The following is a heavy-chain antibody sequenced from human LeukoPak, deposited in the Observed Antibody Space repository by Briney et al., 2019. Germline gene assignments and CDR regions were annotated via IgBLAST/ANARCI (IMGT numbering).Heavy chain of an antibody. CDR3: ARHGEGATIDS. V-gene: IGHV3-7*01. CDR2: IKQDASEK. CDR1: RFSFSTYW. D-gene: IGHD1-26*01. J-gene: IGHJ4*02. Sequence: GGSLRLSCAASRFSFSTYWMTWVRQAPGKELEWVANIKQDASEKYYVDSVKGRFTIFRDNAKNSLYLQMNSLRAEDTAVYYCARHGEGATIDSWGQGTLVTVSS.